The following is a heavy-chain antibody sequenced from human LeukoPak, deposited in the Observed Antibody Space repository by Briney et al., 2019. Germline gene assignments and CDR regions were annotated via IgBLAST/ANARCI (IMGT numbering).Heavy chain of an antibody. Sequence: SETLSLTCGFSGRSMSDYYWSWIRQPPGRDLEGIGHIYYNGTTDHNPSLKSRVVIALDASRNQFSLKLNSLTPADTAIYYSARLRWQMVGPYFDDWGLGTLVTVSS. CDR1: GRSMSDYY. CDR3: ARLRWQMVGPYFDD. J-gene: IGHJ4*02. D-gene: IGHD4-23*01. V-gene: IGHV4-59*01. CDR2: IYYNGTT.